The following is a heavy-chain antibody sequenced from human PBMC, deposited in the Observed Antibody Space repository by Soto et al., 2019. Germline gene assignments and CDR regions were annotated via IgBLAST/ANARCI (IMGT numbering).Heavy chain of an antibody. CDR3: ARIAVAGTGEYYYMDV. V-gene: IGHV4-59*08. CDR2: IYYSGST. J-gene: IGHJ6*03. D-gene: IGHD6-19*01. CDR1: GGSISSYY. Sequence: TSETLSLTCTFSGGSISSYYWSWIRQPPGKGLEWIGYIYYSGSTNYNPSLKSRVTISVDTSKNQFSLKLSSVTAADTAVYYCARIAVAGTGEYYYMDVWGKGTTVTVSS.